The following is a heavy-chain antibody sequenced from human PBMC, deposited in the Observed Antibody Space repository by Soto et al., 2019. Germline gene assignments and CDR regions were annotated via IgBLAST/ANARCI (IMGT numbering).Heavy chain of an antibody. CDR3: GGDLDYGDYVWGYFGL. V-gene: IGHV1-69*08. J-gene: IGHJ2*01. D-gene: IGHD4-17*01. Sequence: QVQLVQSGAEVKKPGSSVKVSCKASGGTFSSYTISWVRQAPGQGLEWMGRIIPILGIANYAQKFQGRVTITADKSTSTDYMELSSLRCEDMAVYYCGGDLDYGDYVWGYFGLWGRGTLVTGSS. CDR1: GGTFSSYT. CDR2: IIPILGIA.